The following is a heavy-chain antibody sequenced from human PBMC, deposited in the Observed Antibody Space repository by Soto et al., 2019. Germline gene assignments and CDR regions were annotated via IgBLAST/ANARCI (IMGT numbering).Heavy chain of an antibody. CDR2: ISYDGSNK. J-gene: IGHJ6*02. CDR3: AKEVWSGPMDV. Sequence: QVQLGESGGGVVQPGRSLRLSCAASGFTFSSYGMHWVRQAPGKGLEWVAVISYDGSNKYYADSVKGRFTISRDNSKNTLYLQMNSLRAEDTAVYYCAKEVWSGPMDVWGQGTTVTVSS. D-gene: IGHD3-3*01. V-gene: IGHV3-30*18. CDR1: GFTFSSYG.